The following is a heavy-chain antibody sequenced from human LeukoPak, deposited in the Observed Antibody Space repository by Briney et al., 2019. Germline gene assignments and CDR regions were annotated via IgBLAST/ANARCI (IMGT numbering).Heavy chain of an antibody. D-gene: IGHD5-18*01. J-gene: IGHJ4*02. CDR3: SRVGLYNYGGFDY. Sequence: PGGSLRLSYAASGFAFSHYWMYWVRQAPGKGLVWVSRISSDGLNTGYADSVKGRFTISRDNAKNTVYLQMDSLRAEDTAVYYCSRVGLYNYGGFDYWGQGSLVTVSS. CDR2: ISSDGLNT. CDR1: GFAFSHYW. V-gene: IGHV3-74*01.